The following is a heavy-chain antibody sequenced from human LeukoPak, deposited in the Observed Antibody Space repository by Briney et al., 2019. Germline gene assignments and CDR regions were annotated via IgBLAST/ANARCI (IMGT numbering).Heavy chain of an antibody. D-gene: IGHD2-2*01. Sequence: ASVKVSCKASGNTFTGYYMHWVRQAPGQGLEWMGWINPNSGGTNYAQKFQGRVTMTRDTSISTAYMELSRLRSDDTAVYYCARGDEDCSSTSCFTLFDYWGQGTLVTVSS. J-gene: IGHJ4*02. V-gene: IGHV1-2*02. CDR2: INPNSGGT. CDR3: ARGDEDCSSTSCFTLFDY. CDR1: GNTFTGYY.